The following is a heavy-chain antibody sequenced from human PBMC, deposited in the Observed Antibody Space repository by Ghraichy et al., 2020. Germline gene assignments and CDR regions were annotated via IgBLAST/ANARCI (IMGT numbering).Heavy chain of an antibody. D-gene: IGHD2-2*01. Sequence: ASVKVSCKASGYTFTSYGISWVRQAPGQGLEWMGWISAYNGNTNYAQKLQGRVTMTTDTSTSTAYMELRSLRSDDTAVYYCARETAQCSSTSCYYYGMDVWGQGTTVTVSS. CDR2: ISAYNGNT. V-gene: IGHV1-18*01. CDR1: GYTFTSYG. CDR3: ARETAQCSSTSCYYYGMDV. J-gene: IGHJ6*02.